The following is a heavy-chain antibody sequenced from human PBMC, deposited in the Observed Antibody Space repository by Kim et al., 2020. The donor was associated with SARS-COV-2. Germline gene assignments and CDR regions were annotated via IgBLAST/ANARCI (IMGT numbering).Heavy chain of an antibody. V-gene: IGHV3-9*01. CDR3: AKDRALPGGGMDV. Sequence: GGSLRLSCAASGFTFGDYAMHWVRQAPGKGLEWVSGISWNSGSIGYADSVKGRFTISRDNAKNSLYLQMNSLRAEDTALYYCAKDRALPGGGMDVWGQGTTVTVSS. J-gene: IGHJ6*02. CDR1: GFTFGDYA. CDR2: ISWNSGSI.